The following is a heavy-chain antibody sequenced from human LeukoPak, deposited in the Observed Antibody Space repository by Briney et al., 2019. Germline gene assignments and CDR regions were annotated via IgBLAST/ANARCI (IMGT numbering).Heavy chain of an antibody. CDR2: MIASDAGT. CDR3: AKGSAVADIYFDY. D-gene: IGHD6-19*01. V-gene: IGHV3-23*01. J-gene: IGHJ4*02. CDR1: GFTFRSYG. Sequence: GGSLRLSCAAAGFTFRSYGMNWVRQGPGKGLEGVSTMIASDAGTYYADSVKGRFTISRDNSKNTLYLQVNSLRAEDTAVYYCAKGSAVADIYFDYWGQGPLVTVSS.